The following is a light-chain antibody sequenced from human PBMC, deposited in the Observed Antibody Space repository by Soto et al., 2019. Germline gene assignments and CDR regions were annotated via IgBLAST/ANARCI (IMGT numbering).Light chain of an antibody. CDR1: SSDVGGYDL. CDR3: CAYVSSNTLL. Sequence: QSVLTQPASVSGSPGQSITISCTGTSSDVGGYDLVSWYQQHPGKAPKLIIYEGSKRPSGISNRFSGSKSGNTASLIISGLQGDDEGDYYCCAYVSSNTLLFGGGTQLT. CDR2: EGS. J-gene: IGLJ3*02. V-gene: IGLV2-23*01.